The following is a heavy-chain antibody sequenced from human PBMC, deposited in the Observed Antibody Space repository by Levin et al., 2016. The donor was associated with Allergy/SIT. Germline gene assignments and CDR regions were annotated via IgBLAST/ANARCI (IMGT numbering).Heavy chain of an antibody. CDR1: GGSISSSSYY. Sequence: GSLRLSCTVSGGSISSSSYYWGWIRQPPGKGLEWIGSIYYSGSTYYNPSLKSRVTISVDTSKNQFSLKLSSVTAADTAVYYCASGLGELGDWGQGTLVTVSS. CDR2: IYYSGST. V-gene: IGHV4-39*07. J-gene: IGHJ4*02. D-gene: IGHD1-26*01. CDR3: ASGLGELGD.